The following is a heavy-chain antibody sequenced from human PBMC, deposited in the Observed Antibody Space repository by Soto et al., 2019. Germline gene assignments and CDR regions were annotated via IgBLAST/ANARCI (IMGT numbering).Heavy chain of an antibody. J-gene: IGHJ4*02. V-gene: IGHV3-23*01. D-gene: IGHD3-16*02. CDR2: ISGSGGST. Sequence: GGSLRLSCAASGFTFSSYAMSWVRQAPGKGLEWVSAISGSGGSTYYADSVKGRFTISRDNSKNTLYLQMNSLRAEDTAVYYCAKVRAGRGELSLLYYFDYWGQGTLVTVSS. CDR3: AKVRAGRGELSLLYYFDY. CDR1: GFTFSSYA.